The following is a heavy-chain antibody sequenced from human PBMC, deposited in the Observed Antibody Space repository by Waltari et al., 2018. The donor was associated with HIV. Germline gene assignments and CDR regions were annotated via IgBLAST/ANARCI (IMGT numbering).Heavy chain of an antibody. Sequence: QVQLQESGPGLVKPSDTLSLTCAVSGFSISSSNWWRCIRQPPGKGREWIGYIFSIGSTYYNPSLKRRVTMSVDTSKNQFSLKLSSVTAVDTAVYYCARSAFYCSGGSCFSHDAFDIWGQGTMVTVSS. CDR3: ARSAFYCSGGSCFSHDAFDI. V-gene: IGHV4-28*01. CDR2: IFSIGST. D-gene: IGHD2-15*01. CDR1: GFSISSSNW. J-gene: IGHJ3*02.